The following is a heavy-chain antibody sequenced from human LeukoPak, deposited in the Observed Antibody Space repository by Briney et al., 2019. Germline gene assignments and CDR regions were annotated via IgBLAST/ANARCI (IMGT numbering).Heavy chain of an antibody. V-gene: IGHV3-48*03. CDR2: ISSSGNTI. CDR1: EFTFTSYE. D-gene: IGHD6-6*01. CDR3: ARGPSIAARYDAFDI. J-gene: IGHJ3*02. Sequence: GGSLRLSCAASEFTFTSYELNWVRQAPGKGLEWVAYISSSGNTISYADSVKGRFTISRDNAKNSLYLQVISLRAEDTAVYYCARGPSIAARYDAFDIWGQGTMVTVSS.